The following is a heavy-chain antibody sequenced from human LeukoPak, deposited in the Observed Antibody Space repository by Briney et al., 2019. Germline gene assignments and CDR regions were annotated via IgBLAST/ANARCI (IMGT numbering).Heavy chain of an antibody. D-gene: IGHD2-2*01. J-gene: IGHJ6*03. CDR2: ISSSSYI. CDR1: GFTFSSYS. V-gene: IGHV3-21*01. CDR3: ARSPAPGYYYYYMDV. Sequence: GGSLRLSCAASGFTFSSYSMNWVRQAPGKGLEWVSSISSSSYIYHADSVKGRFTISRDNAKNSLYLQMNSLRAEDTAVYYCARSPAPGYYYYYMDVWGKGTTVTVSS.